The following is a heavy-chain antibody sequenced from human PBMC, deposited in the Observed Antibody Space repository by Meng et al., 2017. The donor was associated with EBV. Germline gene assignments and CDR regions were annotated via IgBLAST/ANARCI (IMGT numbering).Heavy chain of an antibody. V-gene: IGHV1-2*06. CDR2: INPNSGGT. J-gene: IGHJ5*02. D-gene: IGHD6-13*01. Sequence: VQVAGAGDEAKDPGPSGTVSRKASGSTFPGYYRHGVRQAPGQGLEWMGRINPNSGGTNYAQKFQGRVTMTRDTSISTAYMELSRLRSDDTAVYYCAKGADLAAAGTFWFDPWGQGTLVTVSS. CDR3: AKGADLAAAGTFWFDP. CDR1: GSTFPGYY.